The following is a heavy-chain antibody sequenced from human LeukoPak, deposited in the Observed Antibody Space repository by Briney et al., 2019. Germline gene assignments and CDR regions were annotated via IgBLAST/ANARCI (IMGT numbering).Heavy chain of an antibody. J-gene: IGHJ4*02. V-gene: IGHV3-21*01. CDR1: GFTFSSYS. CDR2: ISSSSSYI. Sequence: GGSLRLSXAASGFTFSSYSMNWVGQAPGKGLEWVSSISSSSSYIYYADSVKGRFTISRDNAKNSLYLQMNSLRAEDTAVYYCARAAGGKYQLPSYFDYWGQGTLVTVSS. D-gene: IGHD2-2*01. CDR3: ARAAGGKYQLPSYFDY.